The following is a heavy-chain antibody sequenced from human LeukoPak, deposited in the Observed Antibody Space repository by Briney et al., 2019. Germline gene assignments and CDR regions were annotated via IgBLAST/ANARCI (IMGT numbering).Heavy chain of an antibody. CDR3: AKAWGYCSSTSCSPQPVYYYMDV. D-gene: IGHD2-2*01. V-gene: IGHV3-23*01. Sequence: GGSLRLSCAASGFTFSSYAMSWVRQAPGKGLEWVSAISGSGGSTYYADSVKGRFTISRDNSKNTLYLQMNSLRAEDTAVYYCAKAWGYCSSTSCSPQPVYYYMDVWGKGTTVTVSS. CDR1: GFTFSSYA. J-gene: IGHJ6*03. CDR2: ISGSGGST.